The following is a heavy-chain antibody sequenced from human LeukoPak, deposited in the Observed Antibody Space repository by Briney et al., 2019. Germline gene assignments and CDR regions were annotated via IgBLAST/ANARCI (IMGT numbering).Heavy chain of an antibody. Sequence: PGGSLRLSYAVSGFTFSSYGMHWVRQAPGKGLEWVAFIRYDGSNKYYADSVKGRFTISRDNSKNTLYLQMNSLRAEDTAVYYCAKDGYTYGNYFDYWGQGTLVTVSS. J-gene: IGHJ4*02. D-gene: IGHD5-18*01. CDR3: AKDGYTYGNYFDY. CDR2: IRYDGSNK. V-gene: IGHV3-30*02. CDR1: GFTFSSYG.